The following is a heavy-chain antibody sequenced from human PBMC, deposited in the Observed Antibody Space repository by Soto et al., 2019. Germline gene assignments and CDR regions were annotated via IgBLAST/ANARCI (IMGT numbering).Heavy chain of an antibody. CDR2: IYPGDSDT. D-gene: IGHD6-19*01. V-gene: IGHV5-51*01. CDR1: GYSFTSYW. CDR3: ARHVVSSGWYLSYYFDY. J-gene: IGHJ4*02. Sequence: EVQLVQSGAEVKKPGESLKISCKGSGYSFTSYWIGWVRQMPGKGLEWMGIIYPGDSDTRYSPSFQGQVTISADKSISTGYLQWSSLKASDTAMYYCARHVVSSGWYLSYYFDYWGQGTLVTVSS.